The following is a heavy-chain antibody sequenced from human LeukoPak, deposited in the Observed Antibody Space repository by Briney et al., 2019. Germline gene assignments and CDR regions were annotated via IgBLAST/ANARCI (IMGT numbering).Heavy chain of an antibody. CDR3: AKVDTAMGPYYYYYYYMDV. D-gene: IGHD5-18*01. V-gene: IGHV3-30*02. Sequence: GGSLRLSCAASGFTFSSYGMHWVRQAPGKGLEWVAFIRYDGSNKYYADSAKGRFTISRDNSKNTLYLQMNSLRAEDTAVYYCAKVDTAMGPYYYYYYYMDVWGKGTTVTISS. CDR2: IRYDGSNK. J-gene: IGHJ6*03. CDR1: GFTFSSYG.